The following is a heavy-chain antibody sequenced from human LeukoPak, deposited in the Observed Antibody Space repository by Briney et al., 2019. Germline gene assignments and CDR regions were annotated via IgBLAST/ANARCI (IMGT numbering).Heavy chain of an antibody. V-gene: IGHV3-21*01. J-gene: IGHJ4*02. CDR3: ARDDPRWGTSGDY. Sequence: GGSLRLSCVASGFTFSAYTMNWVRQAPGKGLEWVSFISSSGTYIYYADSLKGRFTISRDNAKNSLYLQMNSLRAEDTAVYYCARDDPRWGTSGDYWGQGTLVTVSS. CDR2: ISSSGTYI. CDR1: GFTFSAYT. D-gene: IGHD7-27*01.